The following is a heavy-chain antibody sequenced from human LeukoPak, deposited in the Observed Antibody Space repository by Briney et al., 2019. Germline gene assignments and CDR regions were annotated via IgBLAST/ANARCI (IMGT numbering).Heavy chain of an antibody. CDR2: INHSGST. V-gene: IGHV4-34*01. J-gene: IGHJ4*02. CDR1: GGSFSGYY. Sequence: SETLSLTCAVYGGSFSGYYWSWIRQPPGKGLEWIGEINHSGSTNYNPSLKSRVTISVDTSKNQFSLKLSSVTAADTAVYYCARGTGDSYEPSDYWGQGTLVTVSS. CDR3: ARGTGDSYEPSDY. D-gene: IGHD5-18*01.